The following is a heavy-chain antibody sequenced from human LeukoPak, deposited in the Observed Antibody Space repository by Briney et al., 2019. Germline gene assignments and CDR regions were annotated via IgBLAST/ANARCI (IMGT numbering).Heavy chain of an antibody. CDR2: ISTSGPAI. CDR1: GFTFSDFY. V-gene: IGHV3-11*01. J-gene: IGHJ5*02. CDR3: GRGQTALDP. D-gene: IGHD5-18*01. Sequence: GGSLRLSCAASGFTFSDFYMSWIRQAPGKGLEWASYISTSGPAIYYADSVKGRFTVSRDNAKNLLYLQMNSLRAEDTAVYYCGRGQTALDPWGQGTLVIVSS.